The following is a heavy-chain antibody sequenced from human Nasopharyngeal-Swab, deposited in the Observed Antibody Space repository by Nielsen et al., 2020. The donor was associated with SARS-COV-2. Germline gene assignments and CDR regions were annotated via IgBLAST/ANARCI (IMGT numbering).Heavy chain of an antibody. V-gene: IGHV4-38-2*01. CDR1: GYSISSGYY. D-gene: IGHD3-3*01. J-gene: IGHJ4*02. CDR3: ARRYGDFWSGHYFDY. CDR2: IYHSGST. Sequence: SETLCLTCAVSGYSISSGYYWGWIRQPPGKGLEWIGSIYHSGSTYYNPSLKSRFTISVDTSKNHFSLKLSSATAADTAVYYCARRYGDFWSGHYFDYWGQGTLVTVSS.